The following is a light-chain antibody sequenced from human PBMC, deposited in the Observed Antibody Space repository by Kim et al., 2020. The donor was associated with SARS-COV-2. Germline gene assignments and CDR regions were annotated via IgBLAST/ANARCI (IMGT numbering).Light chain of an antibody. J-gene: IGKJ2*01. CDR3: QLRNNWLYT. CDR1: QNVGDY. CDR2: DAS. Sequence: EIVLTQSPATLSLSPGERATLSCRASQNVGDYFAWYQQKPAQAPRLLIYDASNRATGIPARFSGSGSGTDFTLTISSLEPEDFAVYYCQLRNNWLYTFGQGTKLEI. V-gene: IGKV3-11*01.